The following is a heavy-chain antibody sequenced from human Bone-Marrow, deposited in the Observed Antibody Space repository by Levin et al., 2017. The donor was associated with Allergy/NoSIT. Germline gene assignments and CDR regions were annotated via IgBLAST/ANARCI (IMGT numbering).Heavy chain of an antibody. CDR2: FYYTGST. Sequence: PSETLSLTCTVSGGSISTYFWTWIRQPPGKGLEWIGHFYYTGSTNYNPSLKSRVTISVDTSKNHLSLTLNSVTAADTAVYYCARGRNLIVGAKVGSWYFDLWGRGTLVTVSS. D-gene: IGHD1-26*01. J-gene: IGHJ2*01. V-gene: IGHV4-59*01. CDR1: GGSISTYF. CDR3: ARGRNLIVGAKVGSWYFDL.